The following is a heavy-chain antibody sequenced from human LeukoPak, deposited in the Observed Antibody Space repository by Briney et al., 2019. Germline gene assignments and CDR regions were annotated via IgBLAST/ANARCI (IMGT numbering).Heavy chain of an antibody. CDR1: GGSISSYY. D-gene: IGHD5-18*01. Sequence: PSETLSLTCTVSGGSISSYYWSWIRQPPGKGLEWIGYIYYSGSTNYNPSLKSRVTISVDTSKNQFSLKLSSVTAADTAVYYCARLRGYSYGYGDFFDYWGQGTLVTVSS. CDR3: ARLRGYSYGYGDFFDY. V-gene: IGHV4-59*08. CDR2: IYYSGST. J-gene: IGHJ4*02.